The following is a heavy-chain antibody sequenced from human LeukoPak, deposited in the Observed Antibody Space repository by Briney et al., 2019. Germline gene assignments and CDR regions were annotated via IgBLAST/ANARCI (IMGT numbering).Heavy chain of an antibody. Sequence: GGCLRLSCRGSGLSFGGDAVSWVRQAPGKGLEWVGFIRDKVSGGTTEYVASVRGRFTISRDDSRSIAYLQMTRLKTEDTAVYYCTINYYNGSLYEDYWGQGTLVTVSS. J-gene: IGHJ4*02. CDR1: GLSFGGDA. D-gene: IGHD3-22*01. CDR2: IRDKVSGGTT. V-gene: IGHV3-49*04. CDR3: TINYYNGSLYEDY.